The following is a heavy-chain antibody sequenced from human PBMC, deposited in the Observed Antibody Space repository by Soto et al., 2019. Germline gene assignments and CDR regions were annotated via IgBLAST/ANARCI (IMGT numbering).Heavy chain of an antibody. CDR2: MNAAGIST. J-gene: IGHJ6*02. D-gene: IGHD3-10*01. CDR3: ARGGADHYQYGMDV. V-gene: IGHV3-23*01. CDR1: GFTLTTSA. Sequence: EVQLLESGGGLVQPGRSLRLSCAASGFTLTTSAMTWVRQPPGKGLEWVSSMNAAGISTSYADSVKGRFIASRDKSKNTLHLEMNSLRDEDTAIYLCARGGADHYQYGMDVWGQGTTVIVSS.